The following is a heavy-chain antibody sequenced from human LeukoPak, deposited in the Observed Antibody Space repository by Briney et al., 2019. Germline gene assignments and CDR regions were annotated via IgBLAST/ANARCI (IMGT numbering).Heavy chain of an antibody. V-gene: IGHV4-59*01. CDR3: AREPGYYYMDV. CDR2: IYYSGST. J-gene: IGHJ6*03. Sequence: PSETLSLTCTVSGGSISSYYWSWIRQPPGKGLEWIGYIYYSGSTNYNPSLKSRVTISVDTSKNQFSLKLSSVTAADTAVYYCAREPGYYYMDVRGKGTTVTVSS. CDR1: GGSISSYY.